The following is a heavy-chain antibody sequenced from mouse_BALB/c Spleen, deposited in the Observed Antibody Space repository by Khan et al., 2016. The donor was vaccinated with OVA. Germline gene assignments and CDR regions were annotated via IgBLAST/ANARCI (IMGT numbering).Heavy chain of an antibody. V-gene: IGHV5-4*02. J-gene: IGHJ3*01. D-gene: IGHD2-13*01. CDR3: TRGYYGDPFDY. CDR1: GFTFSDYY. Sequence: EVELVESGGGLVKPGGSLKLSCAASGFTFSDYYMYWVRQTPEKRLEWVATISDGGTYIYYPDNVKGRFTISRDNAKNNLYLQMSSLKSDDTAMYYCTRGYYGDPFDYWGQGTLVTVSA. CDR2: ISDGGTYI.